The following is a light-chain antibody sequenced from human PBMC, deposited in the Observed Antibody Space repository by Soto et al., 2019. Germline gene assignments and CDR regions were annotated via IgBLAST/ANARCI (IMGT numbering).Light chain of an antibody. CDR2: EVS. CDR1: SSDVGAYNY. V-gene: IGLV2-14*01. Sequence: QSALTQPASVSGSPGQSITISCTGTSSDVGAYNYVSWYQQLPGKAPKLMIYEVSNRPSGVSNRFSGSKSGNTASLTISGLQAEDEADYYCSSYTSDTTYVFGTGTKLTVL. J-gene: IGLJ1*01. CDR3: SSYTSDTTYV.